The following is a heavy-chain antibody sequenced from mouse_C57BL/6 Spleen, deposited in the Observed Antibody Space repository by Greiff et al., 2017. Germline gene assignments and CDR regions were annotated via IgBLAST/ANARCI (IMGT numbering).Heavy chain of an antibody. D-gene: IGHD2-13*01. J-gene: IGHJ4*01. CDR1: GYAFSSSW. CDR2: IYPGDGDT. Sequence: VQLQQSGPELVKPGASVKISCKASGYAFSSSWMNWVKQRPGKGLEWIGRIYPGDGDTNYNGKFKGKATLTADKSSSTAYMQLSSLTSEDSAVYFCARFYGDDYYAMDYWGQGTSVTVSS. CDR3: ARFYGDDYYAMDY. V-gene: IGHV1-82*01.